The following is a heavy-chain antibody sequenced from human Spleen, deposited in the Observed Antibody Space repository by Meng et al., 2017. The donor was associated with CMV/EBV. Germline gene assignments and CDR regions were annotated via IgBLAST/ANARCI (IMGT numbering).Heavy chain of an antibody. CDR2: IYSGGQT. J-gene: IGHJ4*02. V-gene: IGHV4-59*05. CDR1: GGSISSYY. D-gene: IGHD1-14*01. Sequence: SETLSLTCTVSGGSISSYYWSWIRQPPGKGLEWIGSIYSGGQTFYSPSLRSRLTLAVDTSKNQFSLKMTSVTAADTAVYFCAKFPDRRDTGFWGRGALVTVSS. CDR3: AKFPDRRDTGF.